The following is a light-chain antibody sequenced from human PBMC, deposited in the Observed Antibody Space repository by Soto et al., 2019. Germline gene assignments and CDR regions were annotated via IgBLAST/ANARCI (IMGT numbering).Light chain of an antibody. J-gene: IGLJ1*01. Sequence: QSVLTQTPSASVTPGQRVAISCSGSSSNIGSNYVYWYQQLPGTAPKLLIHRNNQRPSGVPDRFSGSKSGTSASLAISGLLSEDEADYYCATWDDSLSGRYVFGTGTKLTVL. CDR1: SSNIGSNY. CDR3: ATWDDSLSGRYV. CDR2: RNN. V-gene: IGLV1-47*01.